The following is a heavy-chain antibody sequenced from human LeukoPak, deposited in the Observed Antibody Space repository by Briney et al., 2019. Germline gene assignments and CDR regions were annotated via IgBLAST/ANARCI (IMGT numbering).Heavy chain of an antibody. CDR2: VKEDGSDK. D-gene: IGHD4-17*01. CDR3: ARVSSYGDYAGAYFDY. CDR1: GFSFSGHW. Sequence: GGSLRLSCAASGFSFSGHWMSWVRQAPGKGLEWVASVKEDGSDKNYVDSVKGRFSISRDNAKNPLYLQMNSLRAEDTAVYYCARVSSYGDYAGAYFDYWGQGTLVTVSS. J-gene: IGHJ4*02. V-gene: IGHV3-7*02.